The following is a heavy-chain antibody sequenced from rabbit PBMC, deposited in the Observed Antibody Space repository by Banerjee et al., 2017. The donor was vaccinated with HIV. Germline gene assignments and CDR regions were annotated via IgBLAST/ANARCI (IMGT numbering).Heavy chain of an antibody. CDR1: GFYLSSRYW. CDR2: IATGSGTI. V-gene: IGHV1S45*01. J-gene: IGHJ3*01. Sequence: QEQLEESGGDLVKPEGSLTLTCTASGFYLSSRYWICWVRQAPGKGLEWIACIATGSGTINYASWATGRFTISKTSSTTVTLQMTSLTAADTATYFCARGPGSSDLWGQGTLVTVS. D-gene: IGHD8-1*01. CDR3: ARGPGSSDL.